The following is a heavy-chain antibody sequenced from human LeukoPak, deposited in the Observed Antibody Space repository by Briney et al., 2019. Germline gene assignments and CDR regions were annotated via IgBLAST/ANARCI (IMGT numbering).Heavy chain of an antibody. D-gene: IGHD3-16*02. CDR2: IIPIFGSA. CDR3: AKGSRLREGGSYRF. Sequence: SVKVPCKASGCIFSSYAINWVRQAPGQGLEWMGRIIPIFGSANYAQKFQGRVTITADKSTRTAYMELSSLRSEDTALYYCAKGSRLREGGSYRFWGQGTLVTVSS. V-gene: IGHV1-69*06. J-gene: IGHJ4*02. CDR1: GCIFSSYA.